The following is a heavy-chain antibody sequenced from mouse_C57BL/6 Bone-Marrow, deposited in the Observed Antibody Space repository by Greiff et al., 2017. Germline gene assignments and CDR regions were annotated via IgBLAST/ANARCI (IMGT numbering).Heavy chain of an antibody. CDR2: IHPNSGST. V-gene: IGHV1-64*01. Sequence: QVQLQQPGAELVKPGASVKLSCKASGYTFTSYWMHWVKQRPGQGLEWIGMIHPNSGSTNYNEKFKSKATLTVDKSSSTAYMQLSSLTSEDSAIYYCERDYSNYEAMDYWGRGTGVTVSS. D-gene: IGHD2-5*01. J-gene: IGHJ4*01. CDR3: ERDYSNYEAMDY. CDR1: GYTFTSYW.